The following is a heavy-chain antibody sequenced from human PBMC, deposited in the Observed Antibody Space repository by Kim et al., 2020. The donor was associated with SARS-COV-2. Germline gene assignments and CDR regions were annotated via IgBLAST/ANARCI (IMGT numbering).Heavy chain of an antibody. Sequence: VKGRYTISRDNAKNSLYLQMNSLRAEDTAVYYCARSKTTVTTHYYYGMDVWGQGTTVTVSS. V-gene: IGHV3-11*03. CDR3: ARSKTTVTTHYYYGMDV. J-gene: IGHJ6*02. D-gene: IGHD4-17*01.